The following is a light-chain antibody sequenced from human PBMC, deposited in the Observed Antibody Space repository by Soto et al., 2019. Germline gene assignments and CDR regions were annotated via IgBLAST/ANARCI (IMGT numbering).Light chain of an antibody. CDR2: SNN. J-gene: IGLJ3*02. CDR3: AAWDDSLNGRV. V-gene: IGLV1-44*01. Sequence: QSVLTQPPSASGTPGQRVTISCSGSSSNIGSNNVNWYQQLPGTAPKLLIYSNNQRPSGVPDRFSGSKSGTSASLAISGLQSEDEADYYWAAWDDSLNGRVFGGGTKLTVL. CDR1: SSNIGSNN.